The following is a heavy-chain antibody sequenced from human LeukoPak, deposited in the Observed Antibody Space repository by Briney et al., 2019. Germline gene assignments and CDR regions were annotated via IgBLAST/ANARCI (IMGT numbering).Heavy chain of an antibody. Sequence: PSETLSLTCTVSGGSISSGDYYWSWIRQPPGKGLEWIGYIYYSGSTYYNPSLKSRVTISVDTSKNQFSLKLSSVTAADTAVYYCARGNIVVVPAAMEEGNWFDPWGQGTLVTVSS. CDR2: IYYSGST. CDR3: ARGNIVVVPAAMEEGNWFDP. CDR1: GGSISSGDYY. D-gene: IGHD2-2*01. J-gene: IGHJ5*02. V-gene: IGHV4-30-4*01.